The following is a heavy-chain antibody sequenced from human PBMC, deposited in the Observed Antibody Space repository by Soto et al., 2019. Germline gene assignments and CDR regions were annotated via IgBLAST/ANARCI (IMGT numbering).Heavy chain of an antibody. CDR1: AFTFGIYA. D-gene: IGHD3-10*01. CDR3: AKSGSHSYFDY. CDR2: ISASGGNT. V-gene: IGHV3-23*01. J-gene: IGHJ4*02. Sequence: GSLRLSCAASAFTFGIYAMSWVLQAPGKGLEWVSAISASGGNTYYADSVKGRFTISRGNSKNTLYLQMNSLRVEDTAVYYCAKSGSHSYFDYWGQGTLVTVSS.